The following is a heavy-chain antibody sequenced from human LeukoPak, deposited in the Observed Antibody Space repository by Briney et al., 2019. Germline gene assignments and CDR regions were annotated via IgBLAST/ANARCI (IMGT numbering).Heavy chain of an antibody. CDR1: GGSFSGYY. CDR2: IYTSGST. D-gene: IGHD3-22*01. V-gene: IGHV4-4*07. CDR3: AGEYYYDSSGYYR. Sequence: PSETLSLTCAVYGGSFSGYYWSWIRQPPGKGLEWIGRIYTSGSTNYNPSLKSRVTMSVDTSKNQFSLKLSSVTAADTAVYYCAGEYYYDSSGYYRWGQGTLVTVSS. J-gene: IGHJ4*02.